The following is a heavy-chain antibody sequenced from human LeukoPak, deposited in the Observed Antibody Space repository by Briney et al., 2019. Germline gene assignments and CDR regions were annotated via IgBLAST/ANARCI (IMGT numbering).Heavy chain of an antibody. V-gene: IGHV4-4*07. CDR3: ARDDSRFDGLDV. Sequence: PSETLSLTCNVSGVSIGSYFWSWIRQSAGEGLKFIGRIYNSGSTNYNPSLKSRVIVSADTSKNQISLTLSTVTAADTAVYYCARDDSRFDGLDVWGQGTPVIVSS. CDR1: GVSIGSYF. D-gene: IGHD2-21*01. CDR2: IYNSGST. J-gene: IGHJ6*02.